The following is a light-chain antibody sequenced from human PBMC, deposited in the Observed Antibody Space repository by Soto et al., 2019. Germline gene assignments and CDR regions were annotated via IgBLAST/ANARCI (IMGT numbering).Light chain of an antibody. V-gene: IGLV1-51*02. J-gene: IGLJ2*01. CDR1: SSNIGNNY. CDR3: GTLDIRPNFNLV. CDR2: ENN. Sequence: QSVLTQPPSVSAAPGQKVTISCSGSSSNIGNNYVSWYQHLPGQAPRLLIFENNKRRPGIPDRFSGSKSGTSATLAITGLQTGDEAAYFRGTLDIRPNFNLVFGGGTKLTVL.